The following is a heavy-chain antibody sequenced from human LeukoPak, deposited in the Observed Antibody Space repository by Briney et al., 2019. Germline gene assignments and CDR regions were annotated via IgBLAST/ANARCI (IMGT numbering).Heavy chain of an antibody. V-gene: IGHV4-39*01. CDR1: GGSISSSSYY. D-gene: IGHD3-9*01. CDR2: IYYSGST. Sequence: PSETLSLTCTVSGGSISSSSYYWGWIRQPPGKGLEWIGSIYYSGSTYYNPSLKSRVTISVDTSKNQFSLKLSSVTAADTAVYYCARHEDDILTGYYFYYWGQGTLVTVSS. J-gene: IGHJ4*02. CDR3: ARHEDDILTGYYFYY.